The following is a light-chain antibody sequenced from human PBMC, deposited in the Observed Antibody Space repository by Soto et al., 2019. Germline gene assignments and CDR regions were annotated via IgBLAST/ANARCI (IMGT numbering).Light chain of an antibody. V-gene: IGKV1-39*01. Sequence: DVQMNQSPSSLSASVGDRVTITCRASQSISSYLNWYQQKPGKAPNLLIFSASTLQSAVPSRFSGGGSGTDFTLTIDSLQPEDFATYYCQQLKTYPYTFGQGTRLEIK. CDR1: QSISSY. CDR2: SAS. J-gene: IGKJ5*01. CDR3: QQLKTYPYT.